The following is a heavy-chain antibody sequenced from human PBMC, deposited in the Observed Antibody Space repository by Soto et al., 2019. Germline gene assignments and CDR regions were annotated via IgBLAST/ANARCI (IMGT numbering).Heavy chain of an antibody. J-gene: IGHJ4*02. D-gene: IGHD3-22*01. CDR1: GFTFSSYA. Sequence: GGSLRLSCAASGFTFSSYAVSWVRQAPGKGPEWISSISGSGSTIYYADSVKGRFTISRDNSKNTLYLQMSSLRAEDTAVYYCAKVFYYYDSSGYYYFDYWGQGTLVTVSS. CDR3: AKVFYYYDSSGYYYFDY. CDR2: ISGSGSTI. V-gene: IGHV3-23*01.